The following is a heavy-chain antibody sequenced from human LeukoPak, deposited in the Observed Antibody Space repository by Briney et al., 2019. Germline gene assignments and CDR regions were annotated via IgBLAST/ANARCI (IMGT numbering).Heavy chain of an antibody. Sequence: GGSLRLSCAASGFTFSSYGMHWVRQAPGKGLEWVSHVRDNAGITFYADSVKGRFTISRDNSKNTVYLQMNSLRAEDTAVYYCAKDKDYYMDVWGKGTTVTVSS. CDR1: GFTFSSYG. CDR3: AKDKDYYMDV. V-gene: IGHV3-23*01. CDR2: VRDNAGIT. J-gene: IGHJ6*03.